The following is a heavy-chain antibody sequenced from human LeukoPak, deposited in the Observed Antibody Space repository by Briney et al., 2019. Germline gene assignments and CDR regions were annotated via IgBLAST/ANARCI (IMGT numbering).Heavy chain of an antibody. J-gene: IGHJ6*03. V-gene: IGHV4-59*11. D-gene: IGHD2-2*02. CDR2: IYYSGST. CDR1: GGPISSHY. Sequence: SETLSLTCTVSGGPISSHYWSWIRQPPGKGLEWIGYIYYSGSTNYNPSLKSRVTISVDTSKNQFSLKLSSVTAADTAVYYCASNLGYCSSTSCYTYYYYMDVWGKGTTVTVSS. CDR3: ASNLGYCSSTSCYTYYYYMDV.